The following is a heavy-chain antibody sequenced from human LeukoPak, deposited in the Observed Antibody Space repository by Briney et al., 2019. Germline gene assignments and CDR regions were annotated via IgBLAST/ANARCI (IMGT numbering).Heavy chain of an antibody. CDR1: GFNVRNNY. Sequence: PGGSLRLSCAASGFNVRNNYMSWVRQAPGKGLEWVSIIYPGGSTYYADSMKGRFTISRDNSRNTLYLQIHSLTAEDTAIYYCAKDAQGEMKDSWGQGALVTVSS. V-gene: IGHV3-53*01. D-gene: IGHD3-10*01. CDR2: IYPGGST. J-gene: IGHJ4*02. CDR3: AKDAQGEMKDS.